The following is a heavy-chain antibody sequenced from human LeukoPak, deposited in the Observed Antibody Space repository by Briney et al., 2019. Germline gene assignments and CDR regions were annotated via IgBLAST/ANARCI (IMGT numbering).Heavy chain of an antibody. CDR1: GGSISSSSYY. D-gene: IGHD1-26*01. CDR2: IYYSGST. J-gene: IGHJ5*02. Sequence: SETLSLTCTVSGGSISSSSYYWGWIRQPPGKGLEWIGSIYYSGSTYYNPSLKSRATISVDTSKNQFSPKLSSVTAADTAVYYCAREGGSYFNWFDPWGQGTLVTVSS. V-gene: IGHV4-39*07. CDR3: AREGGSYFNWFDP.